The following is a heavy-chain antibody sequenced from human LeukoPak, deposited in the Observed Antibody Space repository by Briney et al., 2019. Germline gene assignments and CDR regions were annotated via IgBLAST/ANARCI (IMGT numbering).Heavy chain of an antibody. CDR3: ARVVAMAGVPVY. Sequence: ASVTVSCKASGYTFTVNYMHWVRQAPGQGREWLGRINPNSDGTNDAQKFQGRVTMTRDTSISTAYMELSRLRADDTAVYYCARVVAMAGVPVYWGQGTLVTVSS. CDR2: INPNSDGT. V-gene: IGHV1-2*06. D-gene: IGHD2-15*01. CDR1: GYTFTVNY. J-gene: IGHJ4*02.